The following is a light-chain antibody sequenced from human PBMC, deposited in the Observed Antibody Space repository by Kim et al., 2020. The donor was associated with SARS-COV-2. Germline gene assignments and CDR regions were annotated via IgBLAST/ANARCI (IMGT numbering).Light chain of an antibody. J-gene: IGKJ4*01. CDR3: QQFNSYPLT. CDR2: DAS. CDR1: QGINSG. V-gene: IGKV1-13*02. Sequence: AILLTQFPSSLSASEGDRVIITCRASQGINSGLAWFQQRPGKAPKLLIYDASTLHSGVPSRFSGSGSGTDFTLTITGLQPEDFATYYCQQFNSYPLTFGGGTKVDIK.